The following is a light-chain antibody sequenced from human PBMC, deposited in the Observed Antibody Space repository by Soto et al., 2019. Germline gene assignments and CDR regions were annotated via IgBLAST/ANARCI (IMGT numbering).Light chain of an antibody. CDR2: SNN. CDR1: SSNIGAGYD. J-gene: IGLJ2*01. CDR3: QSYDSSLSAAV. Sequence: QSVLTQPPSVSGAPGQKVIISCTGSSSNIGAGYDVHWYQQLPETAPKLLIYSNNNRPSGVPDRLSGSKSGTSASLAITGLQVEDEADYYCQSYDSSLSAAVFGGGTKLTVL. V-gene: IGLV1-40*01.